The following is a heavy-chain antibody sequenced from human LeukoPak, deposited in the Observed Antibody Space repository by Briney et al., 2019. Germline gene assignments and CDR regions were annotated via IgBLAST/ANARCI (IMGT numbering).Heavy chain of an antibody. CDR2: IYYSGST. V-gene: IGHV4-59*01. Sequence: KPSESLSLTCTVSGGSTSSDYGSWIRQPPGKGLEWIGYIYYSGSTNYNPSLKSRVTISVDTSKSQFSLKLSSVTAADTAVYYCAREEYYGSGTWLDPWGQGTLVTVSS. CDR3: AREEYYGSGTWLDP. D-gene: IGHD3-10*01. J-gene: IGHJ5*02. CDR1: GGSTSSDY.